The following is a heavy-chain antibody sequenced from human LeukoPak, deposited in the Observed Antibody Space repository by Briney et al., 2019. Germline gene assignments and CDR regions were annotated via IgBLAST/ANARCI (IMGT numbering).Heavy chain of an antibody. CDR1: GFTFSDSA. J-gene: IGHJ4*02. CDR2: IVVGTGNT. V-gene: IGHV1-58*02. CDR3: PASLSGFDN. D-gene: IGHD1-26*01. Sequence: ASVKVSCKTSGFTFSDSAIQWVRQARGQRLKGVGWIVVGTGNTNSAQKFQDRVTITRDMTTTTAYMELSSLTSGDTAVYYCPASLSGFDNWGQGTLVTVSS.